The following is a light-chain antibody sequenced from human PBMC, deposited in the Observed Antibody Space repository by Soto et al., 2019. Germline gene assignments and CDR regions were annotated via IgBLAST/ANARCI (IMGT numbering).Light chain of an antibody. CDR1: QSVSTSY. J-gene: IGKJ5*01. CDR3: QQYCTSPIT. Sequence: DIVFTQSPCTLSLSPGDRATLSCRASQSVSTSYLAWYQQKPGQAPRLLIYGASSRATGIPDRFSGSGSGTDFTLTISSLEPEDFAVYYCQQYCTSPITFGQGTRLEIK. CDR2: GAS. V-gene: IGKV3-20*01.